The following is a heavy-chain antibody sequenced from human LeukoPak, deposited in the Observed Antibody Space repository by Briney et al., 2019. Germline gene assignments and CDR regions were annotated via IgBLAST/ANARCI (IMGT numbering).Heavy chain of an antibody. Sequence: PSETLSLTCAVYGGSFSGCYWSWIRQPPGKGVEWIGEINHSGSTNYNPSLKSRVTISVDTSKNQFSLKLSSVTAADTAVYYCARRPGYSGYLAMDYYYYMDVWGKGTTVTISS. CDR3: ARRPGYSGYLAMDYYYYMDV. D-gene: IGHD5-12*01. V-gene: IGHV4-34*01. J-gene: IGHJ6*03. CDR1: GGSFSGCY. CDR2: INHSGST.